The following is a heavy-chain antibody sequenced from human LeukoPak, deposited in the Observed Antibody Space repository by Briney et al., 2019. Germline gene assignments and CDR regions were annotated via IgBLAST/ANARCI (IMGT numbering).Heavy chain of an antibody. CDR3: ARLRGYNWNERDAFGI. V-gene: IGHV3-53*01. J-gene: IGHJ3*02. D-gene: IGHD1-20*01. CDR1: GFIVSSNY. CDR2: ISGGGIT. Sequence: GGSRRLSCAASGFIVSSNYMSWVRQAPGKGLEWVSVISGGGITYYTDSVKGRFTISRDNSKNTLYLQMNSLRAEDTAVYYCARLRGYNWNERDAFGIWGQGTMVTVSS.